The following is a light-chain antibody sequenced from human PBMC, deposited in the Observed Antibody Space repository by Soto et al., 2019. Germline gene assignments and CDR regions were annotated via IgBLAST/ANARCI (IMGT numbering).Light chain of an antibody. CDR2: EVT. CDR1: SSDVGGYNY. CDR3: SSYTRRGTLV. J-gene: IGLJ2*01. V-gene: IGLV2-14*01. Sequence: QSVLTQPASVSGSPGQSITISCTGTSSDVGGYNYVSWYQQHPGKAPKLMIFEVTNRSSGVSNRFSGSKSGNTASLTISGLQAVDEADYYCSSYTRRGTLVFGGGTQGHRP.